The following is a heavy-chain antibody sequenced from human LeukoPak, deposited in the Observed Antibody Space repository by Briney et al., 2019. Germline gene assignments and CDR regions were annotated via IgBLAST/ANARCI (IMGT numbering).Heavy chain of an antibody. Sequence: SETLSLTCGVHGGSFSDFYWSWGRQSPGKGPEWIGNINHSGSTNYSPSLKSRVTISLDTSKNQFSLKLTSVTAADTAIYYCARGRLWSGLFDYWGQGTLVTVSS. V-gene: IGHV4-34*01. CDR3: ARGRLWSGLFDY. CDR2: INHSGST. CDR1: GGSFSDFY. J-gene: IGHJ4*02. D-gene: IGHD3-10*01.